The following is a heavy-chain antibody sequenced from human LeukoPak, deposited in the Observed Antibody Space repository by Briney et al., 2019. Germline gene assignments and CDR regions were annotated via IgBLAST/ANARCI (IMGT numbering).Heavy chain of an antibody. Sequence: ASVKVSYTAAEYTFTDYDVNWVRRAPGQGLECMGWINPNSGGKNYAQKFQGRVTMTRDTSISTAYMELSRLRSDDTSVYYCARASRVGYNYLVYWVQGTLVTVSS. CDR3: ARASRVGYNYLVY. CDR1: EYTFTDYD. J-gene: IGHJ4*02. CDR2: INPNSGGK. D-gene: IGHD5-24*01. V-gene: IGHV1-2*02.